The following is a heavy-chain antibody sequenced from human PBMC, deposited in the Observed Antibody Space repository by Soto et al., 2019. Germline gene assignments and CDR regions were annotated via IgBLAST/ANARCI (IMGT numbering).Heavy chain of an antibody. CDR2: IVVGSGNT. J-gene: IGHJ3*02. CDR3: AAASYYYDSSGPRGRAFDI. D-gene: IGHD3-22*01. Sequence: AASVKVSCKASGFTFTSSAVQWVRQARGQRLEWIGWIVVGSGNTNYAQKFQERVTITRDMSTSTAYMELSSLRSEDTAVYYCAAASYYYDSSGPRGRAFDIWGQGTMVTVSS. V-gene: IGHV1-58*01. CDR1: GFTFTSSA.